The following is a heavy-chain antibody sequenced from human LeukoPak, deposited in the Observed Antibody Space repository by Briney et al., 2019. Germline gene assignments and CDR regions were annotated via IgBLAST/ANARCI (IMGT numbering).Heavy chain of an antibody. CDR2: IGIRGDT. J-gene: IGHJ4*02. Sequence: PGGSLTLSCAASGFTFIDYDMHWVRHVIGKGLEWVSAIGIRGDTHYSGSVKGRFTISRENAKSSLYLQMNSLSAEDTAVYYCARGGIQVSGIDEFDYWGQGTLVT. CDR1: GFTFIDYD. CDR3: ARGGIQVSGIDEFDY. V-gene: IGHV3-13*01. D-gene: IGHD6-19*01.